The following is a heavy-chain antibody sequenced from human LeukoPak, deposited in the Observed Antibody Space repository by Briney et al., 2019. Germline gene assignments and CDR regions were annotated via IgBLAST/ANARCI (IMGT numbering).Heavy chain of an antibody. CDR3: ARDEGHIAVADPWNY. CDR1: GGSISTYY. Sequence: SETLSLTCTVSGGSISTYYWSWVRQPPGKGLEWIGYGYYSGSTDYIPSLKSRVTISVGTSKNQFSLKLSSVTAADTAVYYCARDEGHIAVADPWNYWGQGTLVTVSS. D-gene: IGHD6-19*01. J-gene: IGHJ4*02. V-gene: IGHV4-59*12. CDR2: GYYSGST.